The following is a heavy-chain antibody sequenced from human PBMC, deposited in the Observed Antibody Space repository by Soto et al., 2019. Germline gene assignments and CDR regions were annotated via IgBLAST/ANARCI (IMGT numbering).Heavy chain of an antibody. CDR2: ISGSGGST. Sequence: GGSLRLSCAASGFTFSSYAMSWVRQAPGKGLEWVSAISGSGGSTYYADSVKGRFTISRDNSKNTLYLQMNSLRAEDTAVYYCEKAGRIPGDFDYWGQGTLVTGSS. CDR3: EKAGRIPGDFDY. CDR1: GFTFSSYA. J-gene: IGHJ4*02. V-gene: IGHV3-23*01. D-gene: IGHD3-10*01.